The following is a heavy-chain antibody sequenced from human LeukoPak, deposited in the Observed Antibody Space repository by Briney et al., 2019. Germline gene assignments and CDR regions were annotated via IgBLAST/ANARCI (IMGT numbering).Heavy chain of an antibody. CDR3: AKSSGWVGPNDAFDI. Sequence: PGGSLRLSCAASGFTVSNVWMSWVRQAPGKGLEWVSYIDGTGDSTNYADSVKGRFTISRDNSKNTLYLQMNSLRAEDTAVYYCAKSSGWVGPNDAFDIWGQGTMVTVSS. CDR2: IDGTGDST. CDR1: GFTVSNVW. D-gene: IGHD1-26*01. V-gene: IGHV3-23*01. J-gene: IGHJ3*02.